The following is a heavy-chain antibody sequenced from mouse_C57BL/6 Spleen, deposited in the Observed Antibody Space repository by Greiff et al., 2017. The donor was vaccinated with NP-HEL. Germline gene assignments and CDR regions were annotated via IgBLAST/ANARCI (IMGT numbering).Heavy chain of an antibody. V-gene: IGHV1-82*01. Sequence: QVQLKQSGPELVKPGASVKISCKASGYAFSSSWMNWVKQRPGKGLEWIGRIYPGDGDTNYNGKFKGKATLTADKSSSTAYMQLSSLTSEDSAVYFCARPYDYDSWFAYWGQGTLVTVSA. CDR3: ARPYDYDSWFAY. J-gene: IGHJ3*01. CDR1: GYAFSSSW. CDR2: IYPGDGDT. D-gene: IGHD2-4*01.